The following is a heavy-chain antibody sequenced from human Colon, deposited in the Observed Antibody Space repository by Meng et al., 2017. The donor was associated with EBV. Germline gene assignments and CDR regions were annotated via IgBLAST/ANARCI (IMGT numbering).Heavy chain of an antibody. CDR2: VSYSGGT. J-gene: IGHJ4*02. V-gene: IGHV4-61*01. D-gene: IGHD2-2*01. Sequence: QVQPREAGPGLVKPSETLSLTCSVSGGSVSSETYYWNWIRQPPGKALEWIGYVSYSGGTNYNPSLKNRVTISVDTSKNQVSLRLSSVTAADTAVFYCARAVGPDCSSTSCPFDYWGQGTLVTVSS. CDR1: GGSVSSETYY. CDR3: ARAVGPDCSSTSCPFDY.